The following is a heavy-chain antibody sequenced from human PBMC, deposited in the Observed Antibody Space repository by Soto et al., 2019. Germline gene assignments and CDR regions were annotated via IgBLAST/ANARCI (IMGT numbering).Heavy chain of an antibody. CDR1: GYTFTSYV. Sequence: ASVKVSCKASGYTFTSYVIHWVRQAPGQRLEWMGWINGGNGKTKYSQKFQGRVTITRDNSKNTLYLQMNSLRAEDTAVYYCASRSSGWYFDYWGQGTLVTVSS. CDR2: INGGNGKT. D-gene: IGHD6-19*01. V-gene: IGHV1-3*01. CDR3: ASRSSGWYFDY. J-gene: IGHJ4*02.